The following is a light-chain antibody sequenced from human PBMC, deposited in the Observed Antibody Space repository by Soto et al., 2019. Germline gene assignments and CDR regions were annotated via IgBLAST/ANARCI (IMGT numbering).Light chain of an antibody. CDR1: QSVSSY. CDR3: QQRTTWPVT. J-gene: IGKJ4*01. V-gene: IGKV3-11*01. CDR2: GAS. Sequence: EIVLTQSPATLSLSPEERATLSCRASQSVSSYLVWYQQKPGQAPRVLISGASNRATGIPARFSGSGSGTDFTLTISSLEPEDFAVYYCQQRTTWPVTFGGGTKVDIK.